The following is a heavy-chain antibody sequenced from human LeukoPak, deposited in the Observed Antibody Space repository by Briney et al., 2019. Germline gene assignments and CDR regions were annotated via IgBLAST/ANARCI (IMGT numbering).Heavy chain of an antibody. J-gene: IGHJ6*03. D-gene: IGHD6-19*01. Sequence: SETLSLTCTVSGGSISSYYWSWIRQPAGKGLELIGRIYTSGSTNYNPSLKSRVTMSVDTSKNQFSLKLSSVTAADTAVYYCARDSSGWYGNYYYMDVWGKGTTVTVSS. CDR3: ARDSSGWYGNYYYMDV. CDR1: GGSISSYY. V-gene: IGHV4-4*07. CDR2: IYTSGST.